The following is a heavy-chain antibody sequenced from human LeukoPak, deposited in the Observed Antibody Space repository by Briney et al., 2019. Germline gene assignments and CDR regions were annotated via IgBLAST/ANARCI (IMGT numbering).Heavy chain of an antibody. CDR1: GFTFSSYG. CDR3: AKSDDYGLFHYYYMDV. Sequence: GGSLRLSCAASGFTFSSYGMHWVRQAPGKGLEWVAVISYDGSNKYYADSVKGRFTISRDNSKNTLYLQMNSLRAEDTAVYYCAKSDDYGLFHYYYMDVWGKGTTVTVSS. J-gene: IGHJ6*03. CDR2: ISYDGSNK. V-gene: IGHV3-30*18. D-gene: IGHD4-17*01.